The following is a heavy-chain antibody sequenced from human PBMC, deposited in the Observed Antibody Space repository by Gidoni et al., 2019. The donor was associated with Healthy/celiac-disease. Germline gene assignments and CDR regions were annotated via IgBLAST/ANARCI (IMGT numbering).Heavy chain of an antibody. CDR1: GGAISRGDYY. J-gene: IGHJ3*02. CDR2: IYYSGST. Sequence: QAQLQESCPGPVKPSQTLSLTCTVSGGAISRGDYYWRWIRLPPGKGLEWIGYIYYSGSTYYNPSLKSRVTISVDTSKNQFSLKLSSVTAADTAVYYCAREDPTVTRAPGAFDIWGQGTMVTVSS. V-gene: IGHV4-30-4*01. CDR3: AREDPTVTRAPGAFDI. D-gene: IGHD4-17*01.